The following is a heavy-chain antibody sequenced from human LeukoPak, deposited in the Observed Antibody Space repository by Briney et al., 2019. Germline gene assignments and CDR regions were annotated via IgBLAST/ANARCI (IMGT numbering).Heavy chain of an antibody. Sequence: PSETLSLTCAVSGGSFSGYYWSWIRQPPGKGLEWIGEINHSGSTNYNPSLKSRVTISVDTSKNQFSLKLSSVTAADTAVYYCARGIDDYIWGSYRYRYFDYWGQGTLVTVSS. V-gene: IGHV4-34*01. J-gene: IGHJ4*02. D-gene: IGHD3-16*02. CDR2: INHSGST. CDR3: ARGIDDYIWGSYRYRYFDY. CDR1: GGSFSGYY.